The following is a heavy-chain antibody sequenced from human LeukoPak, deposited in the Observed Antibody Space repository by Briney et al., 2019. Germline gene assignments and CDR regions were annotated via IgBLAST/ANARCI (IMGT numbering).Heavy chain of an antibody. Sequence: PGGSLRLSCAASGFTFSSYWMNWVRQAPGKGLEWVANIKQDGSEKYYVDSVKGRFAISRDNAKNSLYLQMNSLRAEDTAVYYCARDPLDTWANYDFWSGYYKGDGIDYWGQGTLVTVSS. CDR1: GFTFSSYW. CDR2: IKQDGSEK. J-gene: IGHJ4*02. D-gene: IGHD3-3*01. CDR3: ARDPLDTWANYDFWSGYYKGDGIDY. V-gene: IGHV3-7*01.